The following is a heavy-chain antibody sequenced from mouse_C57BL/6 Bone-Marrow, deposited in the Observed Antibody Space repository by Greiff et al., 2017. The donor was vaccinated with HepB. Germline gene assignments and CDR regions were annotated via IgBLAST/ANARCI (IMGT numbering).Heavy chain of an antibody. CDR2: IDPETGGT. CDR1: GYTFTDYE. D-gene: IGHD2-3*01. V-gene: IGHV1-15*01. CDR3: TDGYYSAWFAY. J-gene: IGHJ3*01. Sequence: VQLQESGAELVRPGASVTLSCKASGYTFTDYEMHWVKQTPVHGLEWIGAIDPETGGTAYNQKFKGKAILTADKSSSTAYMELRSLTSEDSAVYYCTDGYYSAWFAYWGQGTLVTVSA.